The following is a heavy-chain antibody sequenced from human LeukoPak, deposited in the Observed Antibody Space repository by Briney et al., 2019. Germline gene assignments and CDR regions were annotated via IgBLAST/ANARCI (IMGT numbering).Heavy chain of an antibody. CDR2: IYTSGST. V-gene: IGHV4-61*02. CDR3: ARSRYCTTTTCYVGYLDV. CDR1: GDSISSDSYY. D-gene: IGHD2-2*01. J-gene: IGHJ6*03. Sequence: SETLSLTXTVSGDSISSDSYYWTWIRQPAGKGLEWIGRIYTSGSTNYNPSLKSRATISLDTSRNQFSLRLSSVTAADTAVYYCARSRYCTTTTCYVGYLDVGGKGTTVTVSS.